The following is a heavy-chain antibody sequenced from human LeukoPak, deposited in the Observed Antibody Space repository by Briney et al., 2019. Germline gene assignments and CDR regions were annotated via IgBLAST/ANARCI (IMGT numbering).Heavy chain of an antibody. J-gene: IGHJ4*02. Sequence: PGGSLRLSCAASGFTFSTYTMNWVRQAPGKGLEWVSSISSSSSYIAYSDSVKGRFTISRDNAKNSLYLQMNSLRAEDTAVFYCARGPWPDFWGQATMLIVSS. CDR3: ARGPWPDF. CDR1: GFTFSTYT. D-gene: IGHD5-12*01. CDR2: ISSSSSYI. V-gene: IGHV3-21*01.